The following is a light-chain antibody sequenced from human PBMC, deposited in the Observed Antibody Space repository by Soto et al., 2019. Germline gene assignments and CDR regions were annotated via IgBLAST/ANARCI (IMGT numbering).Light chain of an antibody. CDR2: DAS. Sequence: EIVLTQSPATLSLSPGDRAILSCRASQSISSALAWYQQKPGQAPRILIYDASDRATGIPARFSGSRSGTDFTLTISSLEPEDFAVYYCQQRSDWLTFGGGTRVEIK. V-gene: IGKV3-11*01. J-gene: IGKJ4*01. CDR3: QQRSDWLT. CDR1: QSISSA.